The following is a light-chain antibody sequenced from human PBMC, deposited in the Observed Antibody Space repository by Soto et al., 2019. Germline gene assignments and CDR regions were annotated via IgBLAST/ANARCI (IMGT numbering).Light chain of an antibody. Sequence: EIVMPQSPATLSVSPGERATLSCLASPSVSNNVAWYQQKPGHAPRLLIYFASTRATGIPARFSGSGSGTQFTLTITSLQYEDVAVYYCQHYDEWPLTFGGGTKVE. J-gene: IGKJ4*01. CDR3: QHYDEWPLT. CDR1: PSVSNN. CDR2: FAS. V-gene: IGKV3-15*01.